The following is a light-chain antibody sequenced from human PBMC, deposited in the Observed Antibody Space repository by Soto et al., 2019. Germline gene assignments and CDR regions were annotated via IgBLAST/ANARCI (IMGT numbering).Light chain of an antibody. CDR1: QGVNSY. J-gene: IGKJ1*01. V-gene: IGKV1-27*01. CDR2: RTS. Sequence: DLQMTQSPSSLSASVGDRVTIICRASQGVNSYLAWYQQKPGKVPKLLIHRTSTLRPGVPSRFSGSGSGTDFTLTISSLQPEDVATYYCQHYDSDPSTFGQGTKVDIK. CDR3: QHYDSDPST.